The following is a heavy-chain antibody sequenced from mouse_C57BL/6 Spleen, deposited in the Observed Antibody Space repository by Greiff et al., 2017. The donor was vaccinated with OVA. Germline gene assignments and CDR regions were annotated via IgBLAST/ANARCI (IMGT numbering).Heavy chain of an antibody. CDR1: GFTFTDYY. V-gene: IGHV7-3*01. CDR3: ARYHAYAMDY. CDR2: IRNKANGYTT. J-gene: IGHJ4*01. Sequence: EVKLQESGGGLVQPGGSLSLSCAASGFTFTDYYMSWVRQPPGKALEWLGFIRNKANGYTTEYSASVKGRFTISRDNSQSILYLQMNALRAEDSATYYCARYHAYAMDYWGQGTSVTVSS.